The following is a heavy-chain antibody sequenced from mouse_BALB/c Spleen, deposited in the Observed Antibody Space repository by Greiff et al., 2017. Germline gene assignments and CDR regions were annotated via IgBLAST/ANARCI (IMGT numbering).Heavy chain of an antibody. CDR1: GYTFTDYT. CDR3: ASCPYYGNYYYAMDY. J-gene: IGHJ4*01. V-gene: IGHV1S29*02. D-gene: IGHD2-1*01. Sequence: VQLKQSGPELVKPGASVKISCKASGYTFTDYTMHWVKQSHGKSLEWIGYIYPYNGGTGYNQKFKSKATLTVDNSSSTAYMALRSLTSEDSAVYYCASCPYYGNYYYAMDYGGQGTSGTVSA. CDR2: IYPYNGGT.